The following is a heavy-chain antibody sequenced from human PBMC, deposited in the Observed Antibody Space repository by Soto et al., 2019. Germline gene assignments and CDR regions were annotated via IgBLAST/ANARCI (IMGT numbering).Heavy chain of an antibody. CDR2: IYASGTT. Sequence: PSETLSLTCTVSGASISNYYWSWIRQPAGKGLECLGRIYASGTTTYNPSLRSRVTMSVDTSKNQFSLNLNSVTAADTAVYYCARESRSELGTVEYWGQGTLVTSPQ. CDR1: GASISNYY. J-gene: IGHJ4*02. CDR3: ARESRSELGTVEY. V-gene: IGHV4-4*07. D-gene: IGHD1-1*01.